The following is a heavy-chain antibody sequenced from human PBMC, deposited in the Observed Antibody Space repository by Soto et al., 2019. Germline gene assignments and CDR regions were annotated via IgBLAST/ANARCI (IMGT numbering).Heavy chain of an antibody. CDR2: INAGNGNT. CDR1: GYTFTSYA. Sequence: ASVKVSCKASGYTFTSYAMHWVRQAPGQGLEWMGWINAGNGNTKYSEKFQGRVTITRDTSASTAYMELSSLRSEDTAVYYCARARLAYYGSGSYAFDIWGQETMVTVSS. D-gene: IGHD3-10*01. V-gene: IGHV1-3*01. CDR3: ARARLAYYGSGSYAFDI. J-gene: IGHJ3*02.